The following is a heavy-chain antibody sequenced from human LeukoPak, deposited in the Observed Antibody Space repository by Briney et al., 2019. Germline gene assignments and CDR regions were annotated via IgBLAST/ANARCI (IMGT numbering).Heavy chain of an antibody. D-gene: IGHD3-16*01. CDR1: GFTFNNFA. J-gene: IGHJ4*02. V-gene: IGHV3-30-3*01. CDR2: VSYDVNTQ. Sequence: GRSLRLSCAASGFTFNNFAMHWVRPAPGKGLDWVAVVSYDVNTQYYADSVKGRFTISRDNSKSTLSLQMNSLRAEDTAVYYCARGGLTLGEFQSWGQGTLVTVSS. CDR3: ARGGLTLGEFQS.